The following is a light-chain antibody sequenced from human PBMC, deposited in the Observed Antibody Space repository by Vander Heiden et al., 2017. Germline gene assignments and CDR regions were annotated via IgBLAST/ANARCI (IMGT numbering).Light chain of an antibody. CDR2: LGS. J-gene: IGKJ3*01. CDR3: MQALQTPFT. Sequence: DIVMTQSPLSLPVTPGEPAAISCRSSHHLLRSNGYNYLDWYLQKPGQSPQLLIYLGSNRASGVPDRFSGSGSGTDFTLKISRVEAEDVGVYYCMQALQTPFTFGPGTKVDIK. CDR1: HHLLRSNGYNY. V-gene: IGKV2-28*01.